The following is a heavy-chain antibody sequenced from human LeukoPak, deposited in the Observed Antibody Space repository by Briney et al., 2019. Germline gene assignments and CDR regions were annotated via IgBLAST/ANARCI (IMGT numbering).Heavy chain of an antibody. J-gene: IGHJ6*02. CDR1: GFTFSNYY. Sequence: GGSLRLSCAASGFTFSNYYMTWVRLPPGKGLEWVANIEPDGSEKWYVDSVKGRFTISKDNAKNTVYLQMNSLRAEDTAVYYCARERVVVTAIEDCYYGMDVWGQGTTVTVSS. V-gene: IGHV3-7*01. CDR2: IEPDGSEK. CDR3: ARERVVVTAIEDCYYGMDV. D-gene: IGHD2-21*02.